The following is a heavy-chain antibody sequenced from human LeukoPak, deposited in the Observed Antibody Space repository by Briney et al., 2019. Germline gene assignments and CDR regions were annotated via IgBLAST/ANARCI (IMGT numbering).Heavy chain of an antibody. V-gene: IGHV4-4*07. Sequence: SETLSLTCTVSGASISSYYWSWIRQPAGKALEWIGRIYVTGSTTYNPSLESRVTMSLDTSKNHFSLKLRSVTAADTAVYYCARDSGTTGEVKFDPWGQGTLVTVSS. CDR3: ARDSGTTGEVKFDP. J-gene: IGHJ5*02. CDR1: GASISSYY. D-gene: IGHD1-7*01. CDR2: IYVTGST.